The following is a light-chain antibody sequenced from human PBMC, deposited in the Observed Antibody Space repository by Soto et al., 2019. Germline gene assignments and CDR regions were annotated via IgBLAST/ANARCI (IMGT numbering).Light chain of an antibody. CDR1: SGHSSYA. V-gene: IGLV4-69*01. CDR2: LNSDGSH. Sequence: QPVLTQSPSASASLGASVKRTCTLSSGHSSYAIAWHQQQPEKGPRYLMKLNSDGSHSKGDGIPDRFSGSSSGAERYLTISSLQSEDEADDYCQTWGTGIQVFGGGTKLTVL. CDR3: QTWGTGIQV. J-gene: IGLJ2*01.